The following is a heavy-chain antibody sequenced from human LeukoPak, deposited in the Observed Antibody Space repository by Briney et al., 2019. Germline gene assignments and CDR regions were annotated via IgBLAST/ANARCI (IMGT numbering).Heavy chain of an antibody. CDR3: ARDRELRIMFGGAAWFDP. Sequence: ASVKVSCKASGYTFTRYYMHWVRQAPGQGLEWMGIINPSGGSTDYAQKFQGRVNMTRDTSTSTVCMELSSLRSEDTAMYYCARDRELRIMFGGAAWFDPWGQGTLVTVSS. CDR2: INPSGGST. CDR1: GYTFTRYY. V-gene: IGHV1-46*01. D-gene: IGHD3-16*01. J-gene: IGHJ5*02.